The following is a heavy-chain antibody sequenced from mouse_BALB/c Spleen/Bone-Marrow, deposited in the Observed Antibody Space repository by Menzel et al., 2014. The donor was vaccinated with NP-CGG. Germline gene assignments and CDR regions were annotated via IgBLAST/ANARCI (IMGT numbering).Heavy chain of an antibody. Sequence: VQLQQSGAELARPGASVKMSCTASGYTFTYYTMHWVKQRPGQGLEWIGYINPSSGYTNYNQKFKDKATLTADKSSSTAYMQLSSLTSNDSTVYYCARGGTYQYSAMDSWGQGTSVTVSS. J-gene: IGHJ4*01. CDR2: INPSSGYT. D-gene: IGHD1-1*02. V-gene: IGHV1-4*01. CDR1: GYTFTYYT. CDR3: ARGGTYQYSAMDS.